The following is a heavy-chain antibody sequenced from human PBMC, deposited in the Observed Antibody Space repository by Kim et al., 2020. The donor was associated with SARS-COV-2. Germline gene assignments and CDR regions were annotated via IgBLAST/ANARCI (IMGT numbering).Heavy chain of an antibody. D-gene: IGHD3-22*01. CDR1: GGSISSYY. CDR3: ARDSYDSSGYYYGN. CDR2: IYYSGST. J-gene: IGHJ4*02. Sequence: SETLSLTCTVSGGSISSYYWSWIRQPPGKGLEWIGYIYYSGSTNYNPSLKSRVTISVDTSKNQFSLKLSSVTAADTAVYYCARDSYDSSGYYYGNWGQGTLVTVSS. V-gene: IGHV4-59*01.